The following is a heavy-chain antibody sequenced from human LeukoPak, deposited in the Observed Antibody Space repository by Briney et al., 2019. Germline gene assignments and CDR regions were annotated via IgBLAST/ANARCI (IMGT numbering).Heavy chain of an antibody. D-gene: IGHD6-13*01. CDR1: GYTFTSYG. Sequence: ASVKVSCKASGYTFTSYGFSWVRHPPGQGLEWMGWISAYNGNTNYAQKFQDRVIMITDTSTSTAYMEMRSLRSDDTAVYYGARDVEQQLVRAVDYWGQGTLVTVSS. CDR2: ISAYNGNT. V-gene: IGHV1-18*01. J-gene: IGHJ4*02. CDR3: ARDVEQQLVRAVDY.